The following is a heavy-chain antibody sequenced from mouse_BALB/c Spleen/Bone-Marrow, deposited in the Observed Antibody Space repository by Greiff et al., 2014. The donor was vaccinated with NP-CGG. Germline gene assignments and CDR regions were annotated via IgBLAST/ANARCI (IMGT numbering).Heavy chain of an antibody. CDR1: GYTFTSYW. Sequence: QVQLQQSGAELAKPGASVKMSCKASGYTFTSYWMHWVKQRPGQGLEWIGYINPSTGYTEYNQKFKDKATLTADKSSSTAYMQLSSLKSEDSAVYYCARSATMIFAYWGQGTLATVSA. CDR3: ARSATMIFAY. CDR2: INPSTGYT. J-gene: IGHJ3*01. V-gene: IGHV1-7*01. D-gene: IGHD2-4*01.